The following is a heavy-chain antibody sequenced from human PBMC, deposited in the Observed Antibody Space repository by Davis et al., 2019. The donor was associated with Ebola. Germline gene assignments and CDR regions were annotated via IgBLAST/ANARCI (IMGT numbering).Heavy chain of an antibody. CDR2: INGDGSRT. J-gene: IGHJ4*01. Sequence: HTGGSLRLSCAASGFTFRSHWMHWVRQVPGKGLVWVSRINGDGSRTTYADSVKGRFTISRDNSRDTLYLQMNSLKSEDTAVYYCARLSGTSDFDFWGHGIVVTVSA. D-gene: IGHD1-14*01. V-gene: IGHV3-74*01. CDR3: ARLSGTSDFDF. CDR1: GFTFRSHW.